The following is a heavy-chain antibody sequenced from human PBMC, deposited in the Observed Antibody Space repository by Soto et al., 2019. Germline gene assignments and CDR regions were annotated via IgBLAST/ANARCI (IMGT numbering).Heavy chain of an antibody. CDR1: GFRLSDYG. CDR2: ISVDGRDT. D-gene: IGHD6-19*01. Sequence: GGSLRLSCAASGFRLSDYGRHWVRQVPGKGLLWVSRISVDGRDTTYADSVKGRFTISRDNAKNTLYLQMDSLRAEDTAVYYCVRAPEQRPIDFWGHGSLLTVSS. J-gene: IGHJ4*01. V-gene: IGHV3-74*03. CDR3: VRAPEQRPIDF.